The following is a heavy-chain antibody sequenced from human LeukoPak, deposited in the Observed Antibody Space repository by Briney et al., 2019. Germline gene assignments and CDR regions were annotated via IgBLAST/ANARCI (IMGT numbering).Heavy chain of an antibody. CDR2: ITAGGDTT. D-gene: IGHD2-15*01. V-gene: IGHV3-23*01. Sequence: PGASLRLSCGASGFTFSDYAMNWVRQTPERGLERVAAITAGGDTTYYADSVKGRFTISRDNFRSTLTLQMSSLKYEDTAVYYCAKGWPIAGDIKDGFTLWGQGTLVTVSS. CDR3: AKGWPIAGDIKDGFTL. J-gene: IGHJ4*02. CDR1: GFTFSDYA.